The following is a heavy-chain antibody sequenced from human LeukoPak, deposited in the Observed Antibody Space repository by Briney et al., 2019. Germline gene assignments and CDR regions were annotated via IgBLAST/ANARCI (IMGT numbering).Heavy chain of an antibody. CDR2: IFYLGST. CDR3: ARKYPDHWFDP. V-gene: IGHV4-30-4*08. CDR1: GGSISSYY. Sequence: PSETLSLTCTVSGGSISSYYWGWVRQPPGKGLERIGYIFYLGSTYYNPSLKSRVSISVNTFKNQFSLKLTAVTAADTAVYYCARKYPDHWFDPWGQGTLVTVSS. J-gene: IGHJ5*02. D-gene: IGHD6-6*01.